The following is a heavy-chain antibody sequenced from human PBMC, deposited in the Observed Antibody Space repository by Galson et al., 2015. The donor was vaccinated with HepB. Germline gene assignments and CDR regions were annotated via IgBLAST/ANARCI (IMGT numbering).Heavy chain of an antibody. J-gene: IGHJ4*02. Sequence: SLRLSCAASGFTFSGSAMHWVRQASGKGLEWVGRIRSKANSYATAYAASVKGRFTISRDDSKNTAYLQMNSLKTEDTAVYYCTSFLEWLGSVYWGQGTLVTVSS. CDR3: TSFLEWLGSVY. CDR1: GFTFSGSA. CDR2: IRSKANSYAT. D-gene: IGHD3-3*01. V-gene: IGHV3-73*01.